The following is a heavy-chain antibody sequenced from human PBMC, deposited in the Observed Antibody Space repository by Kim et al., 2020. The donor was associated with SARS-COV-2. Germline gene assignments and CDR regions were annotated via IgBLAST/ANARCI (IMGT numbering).Heavy chain of an antibody. CDR1: GYTFTSYA. V-gene: IGHV7-4-1*02. CDR2: INTNTGNP. Sequence: ASVKVSCKASGYTFTSYAMNWVRQAPGQGLEWMGWINTNTGNPTYAQGFTGRFVFSLDTSVSTAYLQISSLKAEYTAVYYCARDLEEQPPHYYYYYMDVWGKGTTVTVSS. D-gene: IGHD6-13*01. J-gene: IGHJ6*03. CDR3: ARDLEEQPPHYYYYYMDV.